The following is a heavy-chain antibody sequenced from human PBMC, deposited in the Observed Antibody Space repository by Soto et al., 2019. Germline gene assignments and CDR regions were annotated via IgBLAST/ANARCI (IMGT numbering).Heavy chain of an antibody. CDR2: IDPSDSQT. CDR1: GYSFAGYW. J-gene: IGHJ4*02. Sequence: PGESLKISCKGSGYSFAGYWITWVRQKPGKGLEWMGRIDPSDSQTYYSPSFRGHVTISVTKSITTVFLQWSSLRSDDTALYYCARVAYGANFLDLWGQGTLVTVSS. V-gene: IGHV5-10-1*01. CDR3: ARVAYGANFLDL. D-gene: IGHD4-17*01.